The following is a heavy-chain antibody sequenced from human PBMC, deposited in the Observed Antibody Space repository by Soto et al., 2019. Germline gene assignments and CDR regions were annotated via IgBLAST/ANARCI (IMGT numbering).Heavy chain of an antibody. Sequence: EVQLLESGGDLIQPGGSLRLSCAASGFTFSTYAMNWVGQAPGKGLEWVSAIRASGGSTYYADSVKGRFTISRDNSKNTLYLQLNSLRAEDTAVYYCAKDHYDILTGPPAPAYWGQGTLVTVSS. D-gene: IGHD3-9*01. V-gene: IGHV3-23*01. CDR1: GFTFSTYA. CDR3: AKDHYDILTGPPAPAY. CDR2: IRASGGST. J-gene: IGHJ4*02.